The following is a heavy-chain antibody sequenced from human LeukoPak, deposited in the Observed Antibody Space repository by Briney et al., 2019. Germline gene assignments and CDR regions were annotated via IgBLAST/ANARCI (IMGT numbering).Heavy chain of an antibody. Sequence: SETLSLTCSVSGVSITSYYWSWLRQPAGKGLEWIGRIHTSGSTNYNPSLKSRVTMSVDTSKNQFSLKLSSVTAADTAVYYCAREASVTTLSGYFDYWGQGTLVTVSS. CDR2: IHTSGST. J-gene: IGHJ4*02. CDR3: AREASVTTLSGYFDY. CDR1: GVSITSYY. D-gene: IGHD4-11*01. V-gene: IGHV4-4*07.